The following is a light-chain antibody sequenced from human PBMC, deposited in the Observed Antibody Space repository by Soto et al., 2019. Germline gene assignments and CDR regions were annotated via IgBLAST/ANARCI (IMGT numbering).Light chain of an antibody. CDR2: LGS. J-gene: IGKJ4*01. V-gene: IGKV2-28*01. CDR3: MQALETPLT. Sequence: DIVMTQSPLSLPVTPGEPASISCRSSQSLLHSNGYNYLDWYLQKPGQSPQLLIYLGSNRASGVPDRVSGSGSGTDVTLKISRVEAEDVGVYYCMQALETPLTFGGGTKVEIE. CDR1: QSLLHSNGYNY.